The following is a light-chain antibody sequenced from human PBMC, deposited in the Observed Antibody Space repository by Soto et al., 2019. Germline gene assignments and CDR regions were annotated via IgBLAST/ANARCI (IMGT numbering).Light chain of an antibody. Sequence: QSALTQPASVSGSPGQSITITCTGTSSDIGVYNYVSWYQQHPGKVPKLMIYEVSKRPSGVPDRFSGSKSGNTASLTVSGLQAEDEADYYCSSFAGSPVVFGGGTKLTVL. CDR1: SSDIGVYNY. J-gene: IGLJ2*01. CDR2: EVS. V-gene: IGLV2-8*01. CDR3: SSFAGSPVV.